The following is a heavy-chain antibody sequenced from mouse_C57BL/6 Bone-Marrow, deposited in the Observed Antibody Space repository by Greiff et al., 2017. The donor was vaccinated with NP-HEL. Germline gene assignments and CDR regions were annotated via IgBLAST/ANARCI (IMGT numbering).Heavy chain of an antibody. J-gene: IGHJ3*01. CDR3: AREGAFYYGSAWFAY. V-gene: IGHV1-69*01. CDR1: GYTFTSYW. Sequence: QVQLQQPGAELVMPGASVKLSCKASGYTFTSYWMHWVKQRPGQGLEWIGEIDPSDSYTNYNQKFKGKSTLTVDKSSSTAYMQLSSLTSEDSAVYYCAREGAFYYGSAWFAYGGQGTLVTVSA. D-gene: IGHD1-1*01. CDR2: IDPSDSYT.